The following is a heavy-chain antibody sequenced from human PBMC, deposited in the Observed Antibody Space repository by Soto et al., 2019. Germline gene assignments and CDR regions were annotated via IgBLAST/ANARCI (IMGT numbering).Heavy chain of an antibody. V-gene: IGHV1-18*01. CDR1: GYTFTTFG. Sequence: ASVKVSCKASGYTFTTFGITWVRQAPGQGLEWMGWISNFNGYTKYAQKFQGRLTVTTDTSTGTAYMELRSLRSDDTAVYYCAREGYNYGLPDDFWGQGTLVTVSS. CDR3: AREGYNYGLPDDF. D-gene: IGHD5-18*01. J-gene: IGHJ4*02. CDR2: ISNFNGYT.